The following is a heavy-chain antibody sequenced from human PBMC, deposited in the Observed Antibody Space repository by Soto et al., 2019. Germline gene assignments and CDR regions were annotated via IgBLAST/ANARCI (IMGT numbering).Heavy chain of an antibody. CDR1: GFTFSNAW. D-gene: IGHD1-7*01. J-gene: IGHJ2*01. CDR3: TTEWVVPYLNSYCYFDL. Sequence: EVQLVESGGGLVKPGRSLRLSCAASGFTFSNAWMSWVRQAPGKGLEWVGRIKSKTDGGTTDYAAPVKGRFTISRDDSKNTLYLQMTSLKTEHTAVYYCTTEWVVPYLNSYCYFDLWGRRTLVAV. CDR2: IKSKTDGGTT. V-gene: IGHV3-15*01.